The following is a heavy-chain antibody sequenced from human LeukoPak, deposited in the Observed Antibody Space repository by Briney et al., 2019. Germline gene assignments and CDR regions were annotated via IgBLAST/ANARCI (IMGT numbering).Heavy chain of an antibody. CDR3: ARDASYYDSSGQPAFDI. Sequence: ASVKVSCKASGYTFTGYYMHWVRQAPGQGLEWMGWINPNSGGTNYAQKFQGRVTMTRDASISTAYMELSRLRSDDTAVYYCARDASYYDSSGQPAFDIWGQGTLVTVSS. V-gene: IGHV1-2*02. D-gene: IGHD3-22*01. J-gene: IGHJ3*02. CDR1: GYTFTGYY. CDR2: INPNSGGT.